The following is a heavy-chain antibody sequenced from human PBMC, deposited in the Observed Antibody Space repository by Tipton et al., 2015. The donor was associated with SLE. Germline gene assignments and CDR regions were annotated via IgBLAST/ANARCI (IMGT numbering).Heavy chain of an antibody. D-gene: IGHD1-1*01. CDR1: GDSINSHY. CDR3: GRHKTATRAFDF. J-gene: IGHJ3*01. V-gene: IGHV4-59*08. CDR2: KDHRGDT. Sequence: TLSLTCTVSGDSINSHYWTWIRQPPGKRLEWIAFKDHRGDTAYNPSIMSRVTISLDTSKNQFSLKLSSVTAADTAVYYCGRHKTATRAFDFWGQGTLVTVSS.